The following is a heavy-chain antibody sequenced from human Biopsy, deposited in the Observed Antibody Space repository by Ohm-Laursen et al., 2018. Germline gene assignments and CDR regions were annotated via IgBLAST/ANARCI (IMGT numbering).Heavy chain of an antibody. CDR3: ARGSNEYGGLYFPH. Sequence: SETLSLTCTVSGGSFTGHYWTWIRQPPGKGLECIGHIPHTGYTSYKSSLKSRVTISLDTSRKHFSLRLTSLAAADTAVYYCARGSNEYGGLYFPHWGQGTLVTVSS. CDR2: IPHTGYT. J-gene: IGHJ1*01. V-gene: IGHV4-59*11. D-gene: IGHD4-23*01. CDR1: GGSFTGHY.